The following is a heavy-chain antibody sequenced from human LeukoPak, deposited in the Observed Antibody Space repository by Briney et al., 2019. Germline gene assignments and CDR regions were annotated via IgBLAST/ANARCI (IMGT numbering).Heavy chain of an antibody. Sequence: GGSLRLSCAASGFTFSSYDMHWVRQATGKGLEWVPAIGTAGDTYYPGSVKGRFTISRENAKNSLYLQMNSLRAEDTAVYYCARGFSGSSPFDYWGQGTLVTVSS. CDR2: IGTAGDT. CDR3: ARGFSGSSPFDY. D-gene: IGHD1-26*01. CDR1: GFTFSSYD. V-gene: IGHV3-13*01. J-gene: IGHJ4*02.